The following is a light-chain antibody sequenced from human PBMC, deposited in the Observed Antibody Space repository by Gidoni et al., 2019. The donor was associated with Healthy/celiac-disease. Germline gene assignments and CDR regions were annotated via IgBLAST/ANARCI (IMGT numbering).Light chain of an antibody. J-gene: IGKJ3*01. V-gene: IGKV1-27*01. CDR2: AAS. CDR1: QGISNY. CDR3: QKYNSALFT. Sequence: DIQMTPSPSSLSASVGDRVTITCRAIQGISNYLAWYQQKPGKVPKLMIYAASTLQSGVPSRFSGSGSGTDFTLTISSLQPEDVATYYCQKYNSALFTFGPGTKVDIK.